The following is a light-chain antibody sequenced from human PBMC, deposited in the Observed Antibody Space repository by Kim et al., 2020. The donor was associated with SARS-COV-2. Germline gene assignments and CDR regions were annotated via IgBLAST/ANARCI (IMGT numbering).Light chain of an antibody. J-gene: IGLJ1*01. V-gene: IGLV2-14*03. CDR3: SSYTSSSTNYV. CDR1: SSDVGGYKY. Sequence: QSITISCTGPSSDVGGYKYVSWYQQHPGKAPKLMIYDVSNRPSGVSNRFSGSKSGNTASLTISGLQAEDEADYYCSSYTSSSTNYVFGTGTKVTVL. CDR2: DVS.